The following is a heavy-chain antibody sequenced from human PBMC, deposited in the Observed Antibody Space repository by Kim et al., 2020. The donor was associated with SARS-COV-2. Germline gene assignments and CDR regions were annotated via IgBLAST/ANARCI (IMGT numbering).Heavy chain of an antibody. Sequence: SRVTISVDTSKNQFSRKLSSVTAADTAVYYCARLHPDTAMATFNQYGMDVWGQGTTVTVSS. CDR3: ARLHPDTAMATFNQYGMDV. D-gene: IGHD5-18*01. V-gene: IGHV4-61*07. J-gene: IGHJ6*02.